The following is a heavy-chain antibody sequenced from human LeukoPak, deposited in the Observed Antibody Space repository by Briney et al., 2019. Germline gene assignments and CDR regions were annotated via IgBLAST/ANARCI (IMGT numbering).Heavy chain of an antibody. CDR1: GYTLTELS. J-gene: IGHJ4*02. V-gene: IGHV1-24*01. D-gene: IGHD2-2*01. CDR2: FDPEDGET. Sequence: ASVKVSCKVSGYTLTELSMHWVRQAPGKGLEWMGGFDPEDGETIYAQKFQGRVTMTEDTSTDTAYMELSSLRSEDTAVYYCATGPIVVVPAVPLDYWGQGALVTVSS. CDR3: ATGPIVVVPAVPLDY.